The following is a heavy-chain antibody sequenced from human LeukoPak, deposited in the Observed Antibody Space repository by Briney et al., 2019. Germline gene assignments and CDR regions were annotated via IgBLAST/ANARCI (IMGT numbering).Heavy chain of an antibody. CDR3: ARNEGQRLSRSWFDP. D-gene: IGHD6-25*01. CDR2: MNHSGRI. V-gene: IGHV4-34*01. CDR1: GGSFSGYY. J-gene: IGHJ5*02. Sequence: PETLSLTCAVYGGSFSGYYWRWIRQPPGEGLEWIGEMNHSGRINSIPSLKSRVTISVDTSKNQFSLKLSSVTAAHTAVYFCARNEGQRLSRSWFDPWGKGTRVTV.